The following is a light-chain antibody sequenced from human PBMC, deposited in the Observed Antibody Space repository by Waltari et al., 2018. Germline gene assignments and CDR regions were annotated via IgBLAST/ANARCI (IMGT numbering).Light chain of an antibody. CDR2: WAS. V-gene: IGKV4-1*01. CDR1: QSILFSSTNKRY. Sequence: DIVMTQSPDSLAVSLGERATINYKSSQSILFSSTNKRYLAWYQQKPGQSAKLVIYWASTRESGVPDRFSGSGSGTDFTLTISSLQAEDVAVYYCQQYYSNPRTFGQGTKVEIK. J-gene: IGKJ1*01. CDR3: QQYYSNPRT.